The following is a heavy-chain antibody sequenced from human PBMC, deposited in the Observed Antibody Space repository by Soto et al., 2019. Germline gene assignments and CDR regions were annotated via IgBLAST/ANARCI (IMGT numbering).Heavy chain of an antibody. CDR1: GGTFSRYS. CDR3: ARGDRDRETGLVPAAIDGMDV. Sequence: QVQLVQSGAEVKKPGSSVKVSCKASGGTFSRYSITWVRQAPGHGLEWIGRIIPIFGIASYAQKIHGRVTIPADESTSTAYMELSSLRSDDTAVYYCARGDRDRETGLVPAAIDGMDVWGQGTTVTVSS. D-gene: IGHD2-2*01. V-gene: IGHV1-69*02. J-gene: IGHJ6*02. CDR2: IIPIFGIA.